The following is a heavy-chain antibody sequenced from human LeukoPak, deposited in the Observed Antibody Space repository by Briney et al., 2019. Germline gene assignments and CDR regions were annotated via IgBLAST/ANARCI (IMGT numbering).Heavy chain of an antibody. Sequence: SETLSLTCTVSGGSSSSYYWSWIRQPAGKGLEWIGRIYPSGSTKYNPSLKCRVTISVDKSKNQFSLKLNSVTAADTAVYYCPRDVSSGGASDIWGQGTMVTVSS. J-gene: IGHJ3*02. V-gene: IGHV4-4*07. D-gene: IGHD6-19*01. CDR2: IYPSGST. CDR3: PRDVSSGGASDI. CDR1: GGSSSSYY.